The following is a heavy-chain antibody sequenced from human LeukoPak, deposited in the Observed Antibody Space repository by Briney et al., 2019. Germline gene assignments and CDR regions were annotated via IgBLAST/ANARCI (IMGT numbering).Heavy chain of an antibody. CDR3: ARRGSGRERWFDP. D-gene: IGHD3-10*01. Sequence: GESLKISCQGSGYSFTNYWIAWVRQMPGKGLELVGITYPADSDTRYSPSFQGQVTISADKSISTAYLQWSSLRASDSAIYYCARRGSGRERWFDPWGQGTLVTVSS. CDR2: TYPADSDT. V-gene: IGHV5-51*01. J-gene: IGHJ5*02. CDR1: GYSFTNYW.